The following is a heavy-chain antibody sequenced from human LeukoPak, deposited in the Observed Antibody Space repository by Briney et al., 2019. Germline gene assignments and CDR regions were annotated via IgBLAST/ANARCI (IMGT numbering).Heavy chain of an antibody. CDR1: GFTFSSYA. J-gene: IGHJ4*02. CDR2: ISCSGGST. Sequence: GGSLRLSCAASGFTFSSYAMSWVRQAPGKGLEWVSAISCSGGSTYYADSVKGRFTISRDNSKNTLYLQMNSLRAEDTAVYYCANSPWGIDWFHIIDFDYWGQGTLVTVSS. V-gene: IGHV3-23*01. D-gene: IGHD3-9*01. CDR3: ANSPWGIDWFHIIDFDY.